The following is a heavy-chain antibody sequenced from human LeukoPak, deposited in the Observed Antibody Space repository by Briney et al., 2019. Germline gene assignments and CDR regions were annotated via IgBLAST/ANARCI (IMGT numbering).Heavy chain of an antibody. Sequence: PSETLSLTCAVSGYSISSSNWWGWIRQPPGKGLEWIGYIYYSGVTYYNPSLKSRVTMSVATSKNQFSLKLSSVTAVDTAVYYCARLSQGDYYYGMDVWGQGTTVTVSS. CDR3: ARLSQGDYYYGMDV. CDR1: GYSISSSNW. V-gene: IGHV4-28*01. CDR2: IYYSGVT. J-gene: IGHJ6*02. D-gene: IGHD2/OR15-2a*01.